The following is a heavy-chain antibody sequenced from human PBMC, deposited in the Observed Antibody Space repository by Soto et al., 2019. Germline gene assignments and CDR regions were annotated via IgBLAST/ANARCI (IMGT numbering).Heavy chain of an antibody. D-gene: IGHD3-10*01. Sequence: PGWSLRLSCASSGLTFSSYAMHWVRQAPGKGLEWVAVISYDGSNKYYADSVKGRFTISRDNSKNTLYLQMSSLRAEDTAVYYCARAHYGSGSEYYYYYYGMDVWGQGTTVTVSS. CDR1: GLTFSSYA. J-gene: IGHJ6*02. V-gene: IGHV3-30-3*01. CDR3: ARAHYGSGSEYYYYYYGMDV. CDR2: ISYDGSNK.